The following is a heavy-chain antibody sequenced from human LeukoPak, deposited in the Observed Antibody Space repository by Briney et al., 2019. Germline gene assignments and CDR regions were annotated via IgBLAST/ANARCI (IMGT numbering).Heavy chain of an antibody. D-gene: IGHD2-2*01. Sequence: SETLSLTCTVSGGSISSYYWSWIRQPPGKGLEWIGRIYTSGSTNYNPSLKSRVTISVDTSKNQFSLKLSSVTAADTAVYYCAREIGYCGSTSCPFDYWGQGTLVTVSS. CDR2: IYTSGST. V-gene: IGHV4-4*08. CDR3: AREIGYCGSTSCPFDY. J-gene: IGHJ4*02. CDR1: GGSISSYY.